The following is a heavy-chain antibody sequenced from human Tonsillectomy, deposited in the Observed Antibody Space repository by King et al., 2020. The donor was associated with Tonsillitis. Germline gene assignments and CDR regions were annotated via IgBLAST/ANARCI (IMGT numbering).Heavy chain of an antibody. CDR3: ATDLSNGDPS. Sequence: VQLVESGGGLVKPGGSLRLSCAASGFTFRDSYMNWIRQSPGQVLEWLSYISSTISYTNYADSVKGRFTISRDNAKNSLYLQMNSLRAEDTAVYYCATDLSNGDPSWGQGTLVTVSS. CDR2: ISSTISYT. D-gene: IGHD4-17*01. J-gene: IGHJ4*02. V-gene: IGHV3-11*06. CDR1: GFTFRDSY.